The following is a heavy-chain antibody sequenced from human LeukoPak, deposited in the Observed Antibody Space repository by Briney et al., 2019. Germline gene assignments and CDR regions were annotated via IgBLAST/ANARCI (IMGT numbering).Heavy chain of an antibody. D-gene: IGHD6-13*01. V-gene: IGHV3-30-3*01. CDR3: ARDQSSSWSIYYYYYGMDV. Sequence: GGSLRLSCAASGFTFSSYAMHWVRQAPGKGLEWVAVISYDGSNKYYADSVKGRFTISRDNSKNTLYLRMNSLRAEDTAVYYCARDQSSSWSIYYYYYGMDVWGQGTTVTVSS. CDR2: ISYDGSNK. CDR1: GFTFSSYA. J-gene: IGHJ6*02.